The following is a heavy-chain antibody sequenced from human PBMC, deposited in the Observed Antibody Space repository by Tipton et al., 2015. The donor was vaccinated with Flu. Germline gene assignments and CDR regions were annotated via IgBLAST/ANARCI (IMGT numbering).Heavy chain of an antibody. Sequence: TLSLTCTVSGGSISSYYRSWIRQPPGKGLEWIGYIYYTGSTNYNPSLKSRVTISVDTSKNQFSLKLSSVTAADTAFYYCARSVVITVPDYWGQGTLVTVSS. J-gene: IGHJ4*02. V-gene: IGHV4-59*12. CDR3: ARSVVITVPDY. CDR2: IYYTGST. CDR1: GGSISSYY. D-gene: IGHD3-22*01.